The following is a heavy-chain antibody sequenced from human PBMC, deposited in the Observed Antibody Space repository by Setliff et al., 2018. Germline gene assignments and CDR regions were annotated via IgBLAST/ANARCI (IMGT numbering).Heavy chain of an antibody. D-gene: IGHD2-15*01. CDR2: INPSGGST. CDR3: AREAKRNVVVVVAATPVY. CDR1: GYTFTGYY. Sequence: GASVKVSCKASGYTFTGYYMHWVRQAPGQGLEWVGIINPSGGSTSYAQKFQGRVTMTRDTSTSTVYMELSSLRSEDTAVYYCAREAKRNVVVVVAATPVYWGQGTLVTVSS. J-gene: IGHJ4*02. V-gene: IGHV1-46*01.